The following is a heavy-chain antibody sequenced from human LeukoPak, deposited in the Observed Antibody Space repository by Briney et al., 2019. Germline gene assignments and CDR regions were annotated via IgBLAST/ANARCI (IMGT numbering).Heavy chain of an antibody. Sequence: GGSLRLSCAASGSTFRDYYMSWIRQAPGKGLEWVSYISSSGSYTKKADSVEGRFTISRDNAKNSMYLQMNSLRAEDTAVYYCVRTCDAVTGAFDIWGQGTMVTVSS. J-gene: IGHJ3*02. CDR1: GSTFRDYY. D-gene: IGHD2-21*01. V-gene: IGHV3-11*03. CDR3: VRTCDAVTGAFDI. CDR2: ISSSGSYT.